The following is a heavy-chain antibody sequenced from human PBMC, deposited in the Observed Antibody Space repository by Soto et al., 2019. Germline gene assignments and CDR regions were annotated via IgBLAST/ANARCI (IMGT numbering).Heavy chain of an antibody. D-gene: IGHD3-3*01. CDR2: IYYSGST. CDR3: ARDQGGITIFGVPYGMDV. Sequence: QVQLQESGPGLVKPSQTLSLTCTVSGGSITSGGHYWSWIRQHPGKGLEWIGYIYYSGSTYYNPSLKSRVTISIDTSKNHFSWKVRSVTVADTAVYYCARDQGGITIFGVPYGMDVWGQGTTVTVSS. CDR1: GGSITSGGHY. J-gene: IGHJ6*02. V-gene: IGHV4-31*03.